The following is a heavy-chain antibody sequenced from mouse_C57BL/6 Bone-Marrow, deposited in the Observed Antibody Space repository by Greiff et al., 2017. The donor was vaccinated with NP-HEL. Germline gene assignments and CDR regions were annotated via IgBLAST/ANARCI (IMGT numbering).Heavy chain of an antibody. CDR1: GFTFSSYA. Sequence: VQLKESGEGLVKPGGSLKLSCAASGFTFSSYAMSWVRQTPEKRLEWVAYISSGGDYIYYADTVKGRFPISRDNARNTLYLQMSSLKSEDTAMYYCTRGYYYGSSYYAMDCWGQGTSVTVSS. D-gene: IGHD1-1*01. V-gene: IGHV5-9-1*02. CDR3: TRGYYYGSSYYAMDC. J-gene: IGHJ4*01. CDR2: ISSGGDYI.